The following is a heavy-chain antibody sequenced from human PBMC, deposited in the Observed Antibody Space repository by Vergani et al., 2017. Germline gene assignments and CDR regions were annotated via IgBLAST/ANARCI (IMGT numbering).Heavy chain of an antibody. CDR3: ARHGGSGGFFPSSYFYGIDV. V-gene: IGHV4-38-2*01. CDR1: DSSIMTNPY. CDR2: IHHSGDT. D-gene: IGHD3-10*01. J-gene: IGHJ6*02. Sequence: QVQLQESGPGLVKPSETLTLTCDVSDSSIMTNPYWGWFRQSPGKGLEWIGYIHHSGDTHYNSSLKSRVSISIVSSSKFSLSLTSVTAADTAIYYCARHGGSGGFFPSSYFYGIDVWGHGTTVTVSS.